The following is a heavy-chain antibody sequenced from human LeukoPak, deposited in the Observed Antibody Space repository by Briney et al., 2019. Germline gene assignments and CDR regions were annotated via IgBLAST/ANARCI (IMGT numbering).Heavy chain of an antibody. V-gene: IGHV1-18*01. CDR2: ISAYNGNT. CDR1: GYTFTSSG. Sequence: ASVKVSCXASGYTFTSSGISWVRQARGQGLEWMAWISAYNGNTNYAQKLQGRVTMTTDTSTSTAYMELRSLRSDDTAVYYCARESNKQQLASGYWGQGTLVTVSS. D-gene: IGHD6-13*01. CDR3: ARESNKQQLASGY. J-gene: IGHJ4*02.